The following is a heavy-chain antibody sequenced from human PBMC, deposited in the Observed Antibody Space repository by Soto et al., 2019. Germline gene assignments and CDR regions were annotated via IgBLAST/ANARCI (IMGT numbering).Heavy chain of an antibody. CDR2: INGNGGDT. V-gene: IGHV3-23*01. D-gene: IGHD3-3*01. Sequence: EVQLFESGGGLVQPGGSLRLSCAASGFTFGKYAMTWVRQAPGKGLEWVSGINGNGGDTYYADSVKGRFTISRDNPKNTVYLQMNSLTVEDTAVYYCAKIYDFWSRHHDSFDVWGQGTLVIVSS. CDR1: GFTFGKYA. J-gene: IGHJ3*01. CDR3: AKIYDFWSRHHDSFDV.